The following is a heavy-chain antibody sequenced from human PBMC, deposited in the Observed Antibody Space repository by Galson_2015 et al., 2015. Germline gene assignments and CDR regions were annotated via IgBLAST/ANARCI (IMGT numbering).Heavy chain of an antibody. V-gene: IGHV3-23*01. Sequence: SLRLSCAASGFTFSSYSMNWVRQAPGKGLEWVSAISGSGGSTYYADSVKGRFTISRDNSKNTLYLQMNSLRAEDTAVYYCAKDRGITMVRGGGAFDIWGQGTMVTVSS. J-gene: IGHJ3*02. D-gene: IGHD3-10*01. CDR1: GFTFSSYS. CDR3: AKDRGITMVRGGGAFDI. CDR2: ISGSGGST.